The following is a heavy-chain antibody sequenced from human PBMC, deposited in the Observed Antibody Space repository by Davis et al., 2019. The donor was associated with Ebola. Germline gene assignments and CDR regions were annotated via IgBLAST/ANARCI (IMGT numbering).Heavy chain of an antibody. CDR2: IYYSGST. V-gene: IGHV4-59*01. CDR3: AKILGSWRVGGVHHFDY. CDR1: GGSISSYY. D-gene: IGHD6-19*01. Sequence: MPSETLSLTCTVSGGSISSYYWSWIRQPPGKGLEWIGYIYYSGSTNYNPSLKSRVTISVDTSKNQFSLKLSSVTAADTAMYYCAKILGSWRVGGVHHFDYWGQGTPVTVSS. J-gene: IGHJ4*02.